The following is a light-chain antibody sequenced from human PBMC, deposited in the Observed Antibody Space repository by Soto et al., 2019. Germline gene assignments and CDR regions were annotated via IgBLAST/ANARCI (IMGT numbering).Light chain of an antibody. Sequence: EIVMTQSPATLSVSPVDRATLSCRASQSVSSNLAWYQPKPGQAPRLVIYGAYTRATGIPDRFSGNASGTEFTLTISSLQSEDFAVYYCQQYKNWPPWTFGQGTKVDIK. J-gene: IGKJ1*01. CDR2: GAY. V-gene: IGKV3-15*01. CDR1: QSVSSN. CDR3: QQYKNWPPWT.